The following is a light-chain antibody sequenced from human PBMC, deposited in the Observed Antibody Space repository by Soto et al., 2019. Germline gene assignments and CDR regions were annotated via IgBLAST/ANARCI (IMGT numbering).Light chain of an antibody. V-gene: IGKV3-11*01. J-gene: IGKJ5*01. Sequence: TALTQSPATLLLSPGESAALSCRASQSVSTYLAWYQQTNGQAPRILIYDASSRVTGIPARFRGSGSGTDFTLTISSLEPDDFAVYYCQQRSNWQITFGQGTRLKIK. CDR2: DAS. CDR1: QSVSTY. CDR3: QQRSNWQIT.